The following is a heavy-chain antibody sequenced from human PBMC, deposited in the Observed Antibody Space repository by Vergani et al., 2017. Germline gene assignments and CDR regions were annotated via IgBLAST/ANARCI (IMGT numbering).Heavy chain of an antibody. Sequence: EVQLLESGGGLIQPGGSLRLSCVASGFRFADYAMSWVRQAPGKGLDWVSSISASGASKYYADSVQGRFTISRDNAKNSLYLQMNSLRAEDTAVYYCARDSPLVVPAAIFYYYYGMDVWGQGTTVTVSS. CDR1: GFRFADYA. V-gene: IGHV3-23*01. CDR3: ARDSPLVVPAAIFYYYYGMDV. CDR2: ISASGASK. D-gene: IGHD2-2*01. J-gene: IGHJ6*02.